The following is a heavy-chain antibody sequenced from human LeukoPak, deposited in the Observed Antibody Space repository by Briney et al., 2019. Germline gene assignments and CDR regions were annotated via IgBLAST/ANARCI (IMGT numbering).Heavy chain of an antibody. CDR3: ARDGPSLSYYDYVWGSYRWYFDY. Sequence: PGGSLRLSCAASGFTFSSYWVHWVRQAPGKGLVWVSRINSDGSTTTYADSVKGRFTISRDNAKNSLYLQMNSLRAEDTAVYYCARDGPSLSYYDYVWGSYRWYFDYWGQGTLVTVSS. CDR2: INSDGSTT. CDR1: GFTFSSYW. V-gene: IGHV3-74*01. D-gene: IGHD3-16*02. J-gene: IGHJ4*02.